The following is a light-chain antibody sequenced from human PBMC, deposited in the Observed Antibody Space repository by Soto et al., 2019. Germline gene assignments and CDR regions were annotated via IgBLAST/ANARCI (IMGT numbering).Light chain of an antibody. CDR1: QSISSN. Sequence: ELVMTQSPVTLSVSPGERATLSGSSSQSISSNLAWFQKKPGQAPRLLIYGASTRATGFPARFSGSGSRTEFTLTISSLQSEDSAVYYCQQYKNWLTWTFGQGTKVDIK. J-gene: IGKJ1*01. V-gene: IGKV3-15*01. CDR2: GAS. CDR3: QQYKNWLTWT.